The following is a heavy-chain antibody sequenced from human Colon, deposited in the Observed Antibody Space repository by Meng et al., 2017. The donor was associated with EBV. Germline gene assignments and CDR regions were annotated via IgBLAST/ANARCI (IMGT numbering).Heavy chain of an antibody. V-gene: IGHV4-39*07. CDR1: GGSVSDTTHC. D-gene: IGHD3-16*01. Sequence: LPVSCPGLVKPSVPLSLTCIVTGGSVSDTTHCGGWVRQAPGKGLEWVGSINSNWNTYSNPSLTSRVTMSLDTSKNQFSLKLSSVTAADTAVYYCVRVRGDFDYWGQGTLVTVSS. CDR3: VRVRGDFDY. J-gene: IGHJ4*02. CDR2: INSNWNT.